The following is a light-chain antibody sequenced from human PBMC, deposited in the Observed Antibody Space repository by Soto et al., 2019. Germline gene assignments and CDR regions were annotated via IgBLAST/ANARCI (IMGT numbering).Light chain of an antibody. J-gene: IGKJ3*01. Sequence: DIQMTQSTTSLSASVGDRVTITCRASQGIRNFGAWYQQKPGKAPKLLIYAASTLQSGVPSRFSGSGSETHCTLILHSLQRENLPTYPCQKDNTVPVFGPGAKVQIK. CDR3: QKDNTVPV. CDR2: AAS. V-gene: IGKV1-27*01. CDR1: QGIRNF.